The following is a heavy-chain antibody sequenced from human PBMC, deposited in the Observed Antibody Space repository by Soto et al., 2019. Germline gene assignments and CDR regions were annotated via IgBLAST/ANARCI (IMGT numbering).Heavy chain of an antibody. D-gene: IGHD3-10*01. CDR2: IFSGGNA. CDR3: VKEFRGAFDY. CDR1: GVTVNSNF. V-gene: IGHV3-53*01. J-gene: IGHJ4*02. Sequence: QPGGSLRLSCAVSGVTVNSNFMSWVRQAPGKGLEWVSVIFSGGNADYADSVKGRFIMSRDISKNTLYLQMNSLRAEDTAVYFCVKEFRGAFDYWGQGTLGTVSS.